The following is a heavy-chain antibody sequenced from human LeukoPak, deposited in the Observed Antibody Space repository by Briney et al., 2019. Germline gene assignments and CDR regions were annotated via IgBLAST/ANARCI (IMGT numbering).Heavy chain of an antibody. J-gene: IGHJ1*01. Sequence: GGSLRLSCAASGFTFSSYAMSWVRQAPGKGLEWVSAISGSGGSTYYADSVKGRFTISRDNSKNTLYLQMNSLRAEDTAVYYCARDRHPLKYFQHWGQGTLVTVSS. CDR1: GFTFSSYA. CDR3: ARDRHPLKYFQH. CDR2: ISGSGGST. V-gene: IGHV3-23*01.